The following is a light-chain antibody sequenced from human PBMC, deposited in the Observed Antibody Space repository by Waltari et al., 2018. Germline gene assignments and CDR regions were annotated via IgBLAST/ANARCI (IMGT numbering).Light chain of an antibody. J-gene: IGKJ2*01. CDR2: GPS. CDR3: QQYGSSPAYT. CDR1: QSVRSSY. Sequence: EIVLTQSPDTLSLSPGDSATLSCRASQSVRSSYLAWYQQKPGQAPRLLIYGPSSRATGIPDRFSGSGSGTDFTLTISRLEPEDFAVYYCQQYGSSPAYTFGQGTRLEIK. V-gene: IGKV3-20*01.